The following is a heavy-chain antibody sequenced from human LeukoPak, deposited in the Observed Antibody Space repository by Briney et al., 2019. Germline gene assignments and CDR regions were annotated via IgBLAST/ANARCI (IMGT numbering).Heavy chain of an antibody. J-gene: IGHJ4*02. CDR3: ARNRGAVADTFFYFDY. Sequence: GGSLTLSCAASGFTFDDYGMSWVRQAPGKGVEWVAAIWYDGNNKYYAHSVKGRFTISRDNSKNTLYLQMNSLRAEDTAVYHCARNRGAVADTFFYFDYWGQGTLVTVSS. CDR1: GFTFDDYG. CDR2: IWYDGNNK. V-gene: IGHV3-33*08. D-gene: IGHD6-19*01.